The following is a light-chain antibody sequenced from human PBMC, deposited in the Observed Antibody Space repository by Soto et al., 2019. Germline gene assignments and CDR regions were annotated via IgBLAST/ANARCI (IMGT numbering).Light chain of an antibody. CDR2: EVS. CDR1: SSEVVGYNY. Sequence: QPVLTQPPSASGSPGQSVTIPCTGTSSEVVGYNYASWYQQHPGKAPKLMIYEVSKRPSGVPDRFSGSKSGNTASLTVSGLQAEDEADYYCSSYAGSNNFVVFGGGTKLTVL. J-gene: IGLJ2*01. V-gene: IGLV2-8*01. CDR3: SSYAGSNNFVV.